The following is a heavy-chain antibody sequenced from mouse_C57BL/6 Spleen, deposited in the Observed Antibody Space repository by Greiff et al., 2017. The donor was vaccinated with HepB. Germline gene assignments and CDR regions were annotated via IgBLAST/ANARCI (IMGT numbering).Heavy chain of an antibody. CDR3: ARARYYGSSSGYFDV. CDR2: INPGSGGT. V-gene: IGHV1-54*01. J-gene: IGHJ1*03. Sequence: QVQLQQSGAELVRPGTSVKVSCKASGYAFTNYLIEWVKQRPGQGLEWIGGINPGSGGTNYNEKFKGKATLTADKSSSTAYMQLSSLTSEDSAVYFFARARYYGSSSGYFDVWGTGTTVTVSS. CDR1: GYAFTNYL. D-gene: IGHD1-1*01.